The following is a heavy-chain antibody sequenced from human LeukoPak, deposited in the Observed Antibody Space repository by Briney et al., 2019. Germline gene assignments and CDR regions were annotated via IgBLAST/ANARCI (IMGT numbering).Heavy chain of an antibody. CDR3: AKDRGYITYYFDY. J-gene: IGHJ4*02. D-gene: IGHD3-10*01. CDR1: GFSFSSYA. CDR2: ISDSGGYT. Sequence: PGGSLRLSCAASGFSFSSYAMGWVRQAPGKGLEWVSTISDSGGYTYYADSVKGRFTISRDNSKNTLFLQMNSLRAEDTAVYYCAKDRGYITYYFDYWGQGTLVTVSS. V-gene: IGHV3-23*01.